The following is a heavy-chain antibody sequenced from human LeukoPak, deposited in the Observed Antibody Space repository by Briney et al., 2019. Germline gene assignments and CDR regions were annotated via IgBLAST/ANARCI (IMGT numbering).Heavy chain of an antibody. V-gene: IGHV4-34*01. D-gene: IGHD6-13*01. Sequence: SETLSLTCAVYGGSFSGYYWSWIRQPPGKGLEWIGEINHSGSTNHNPSLKSRVTISVDTSKNQFSLKLSSVTAADTAVYAREGFEQQLGVGECYFDYWGQGTLVTVSS. CDR2: INHSGST. CDR1: GGSFSGYY. CDR3: EGFEQQLGVGECYFDY. J-gene: IGHJ4*02.